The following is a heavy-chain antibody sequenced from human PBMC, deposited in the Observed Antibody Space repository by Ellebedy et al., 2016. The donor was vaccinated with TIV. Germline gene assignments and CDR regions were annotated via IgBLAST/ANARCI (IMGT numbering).Heavy chain of an antibody. V-gene: IGHV3-11*01. CDR1: GITFSDYY. D-gene: IGHD3-22*01. CDR3: ARFGYDYDSSGLFDY. Sequence: GESLKISCAASGITFSDYYMTWIRQAPGKGLDWISYISSDGSTIYYADSVKGRFTISRDNAKNSLYLQMNSLRADDTAVYYCARFGYDYDSSGLFDYWGQGTLVTVSS. J-gene: IGHJ4*02. CDR2: ISSDGSTI.